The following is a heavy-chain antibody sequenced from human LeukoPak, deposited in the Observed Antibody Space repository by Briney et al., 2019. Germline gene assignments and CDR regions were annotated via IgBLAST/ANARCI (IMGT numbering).Heavy chain of an antibody. D-gene: IGHD6-13*01. CDR3: ASPITYTSSWPLGY. Sequence: SETLSLTCTVSGXPISGSTSYWGWIRQPPGKGLEWIGSIYYNGDTKYNPSLESRVAISVDTSKNQFSLKLTYVTAADTAFYYCASPITYTSSWPLGYWGQGALVAVSS. V-gene: IGHV4-39*01. CDR2: IYYNGDT. J-gene: IGHJ4*02. CDR1: GXPISGSTSY.